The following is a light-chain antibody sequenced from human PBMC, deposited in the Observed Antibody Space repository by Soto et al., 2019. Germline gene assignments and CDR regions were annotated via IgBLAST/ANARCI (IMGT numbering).Light chain of an antibody. Sequence: QSVLTQPASVCGSPGQSITISCTGTSSDVGGYNYVSWYQQHPGKAPKRMIYEVSNRPSGVSNRFSGSKSGNTASLTISGLLADDAADYYCSSYTSGSTWVFGGGTKLTVL. CDR1: SSDVGGYNY. CDR2: EVS. CDR3: SSYTSGSTWV. V-gene: IGLV2-14*01. J-gene: IGLJ3*02.